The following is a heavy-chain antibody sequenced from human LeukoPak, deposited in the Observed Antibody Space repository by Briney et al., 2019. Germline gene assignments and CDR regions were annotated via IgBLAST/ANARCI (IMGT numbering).Heavy chain of an antibody. J-gene: IGHJ3*02. Sequence: SVKVSCKASGGTFSSYAISWVRQAPGQGLEWMGGIIPIFGTANYAQKFQGRVTITADESTSTAYMELSSLRSEDTAVYYCARGLRFLEWLFPLDAFDIWGQGTMVTVSS. V-gene: IGHV1-69*13. CDR3: ARGLRFLEWLFPLDAFDI. CDR1: GGTFSSYA. D-gene: IGHD3-3*01. CDR2: IIPIFGTA.